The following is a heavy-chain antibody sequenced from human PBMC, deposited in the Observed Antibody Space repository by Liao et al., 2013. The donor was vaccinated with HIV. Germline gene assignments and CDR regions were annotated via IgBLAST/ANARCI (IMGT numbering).Heavy chain of an antibody. CDR2: PIPVGAP. V-gene: IGHV4-4*07. CDR3: AREQTYYYESSGSLFDY. J-gene: IGHJ4*02. D-gene: IGHD3-22*01. CDR1: GGSISSYY. Sequence: QLQLQESGPGLVKPSETLSLTCTVSGGSISSYYWGWIRQPAGRDWSGLGVPIPVGAPTQPLLQSRVTMSVDTSNNQFSLRLRSMTAADTAVYYCAREQTYYYESSGSLFDYWGQGTLVTVS.